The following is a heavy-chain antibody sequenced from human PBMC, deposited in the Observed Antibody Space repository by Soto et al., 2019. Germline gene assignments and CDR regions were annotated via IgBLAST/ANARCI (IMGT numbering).Heavy chain of an antibody. V-gene: IGHV3-64D*06. D-gene: IGHD6-19*01. CDR2: ISSNGGST. CDR3: VKPFPPAVAVFFRH. Sequence: PGGSLRLSCSASGFTFSSYAMHWVRQAPGKGLEYVSAISSNGGSTYYADSVKGRFTISRDNSKNTLYLQMSGLNAEDTAVYYCVKPFPPAVAVFFRHWGQGTLVTVSS. CDR1: GFTFSSYA. J-gene: IGHJ1*01.